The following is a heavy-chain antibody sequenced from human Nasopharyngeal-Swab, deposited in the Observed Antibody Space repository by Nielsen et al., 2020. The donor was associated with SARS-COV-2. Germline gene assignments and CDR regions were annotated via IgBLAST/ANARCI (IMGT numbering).Heavy chain of an antibody. CDR2: IYYNGST. D-gene: IGHD3-3*01. CDR3: ARGPPYYDFWSGYWGRVWFDP. J-gene: IGHJ5*02. V-gene: IGHV4-59*13. Sequence: SETLSLTCTVSGGSISSYYWSWIRQPPGKGLEWIGYIYYNGSTNYNPSLKSRVTISVDTSKNQFSLKLSSVTAADTAVYYCARGPPYYDFWSGYWGRVWFDPWGQGTLVTVSP. CDR1: GGSISSYY.